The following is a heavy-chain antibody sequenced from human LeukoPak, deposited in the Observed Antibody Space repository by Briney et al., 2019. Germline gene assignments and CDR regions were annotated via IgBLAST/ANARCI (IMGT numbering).Heavy chain of an antibody. CDR1: GFTVSSNY. Sequence: GGSLRLSCAASGFTVSSNYMSWVRQAPGKGLEWVSVIYSGGSTYYADSVKGRFTISRDNSKNTLYLQMNSLRAEDTAVYYCAKVPGLSRTGYFDYWGQGTLVTVSS. CDR2: IYSGGST. J-gene: IGHJ4*02. D-gene: IGHD1-1*01. CDR3: AKVPGLSRTGYFDY. V-gene: IGHV3-53*01.